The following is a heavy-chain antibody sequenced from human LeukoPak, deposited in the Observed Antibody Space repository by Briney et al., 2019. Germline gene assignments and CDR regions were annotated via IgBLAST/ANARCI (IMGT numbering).Heavy chain of an antibody. CDR2: IYYSGST. V-gene: IGHV4-31*03. J-gene: IGHJ4*02. CDR1: GGSISSGGYY. Sequence: SSQTLSLTCTVSGGSISSGGYYWSWIRQHPGKGLEWIGYIYYSGSTNYNPSLKSRVTISVYTSKNQFSLKLSSVTAADTAVYYCAAYRLPDSFDYWGQGTLVTVSS. D-gene: IGHD4-11*01. CDR3: AAYRLPDSFDY.